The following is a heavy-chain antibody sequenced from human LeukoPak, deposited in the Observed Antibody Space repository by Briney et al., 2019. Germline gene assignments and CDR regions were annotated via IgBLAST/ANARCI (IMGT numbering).Heavy chain of an antibody. J-gene: IGHJ4*02. CDR3: AREIDYYDSSGYSYYFDY. D-gene: IGHD3-22*01. Sequence: PSETLSLTCAVYGGSFSGYYWSWIRQPPGKGLEWIGYIYYSGSTNYNPSLKSRVTISVDTSKNQFSLKLSSVTAADTAVYYCAREIDYYDSSGYSYYFDYWGQGTLVTVSS. CDR1: GGSFSGYY. CDR2: IYYSGST. V-gene: IGHV4-59*01.